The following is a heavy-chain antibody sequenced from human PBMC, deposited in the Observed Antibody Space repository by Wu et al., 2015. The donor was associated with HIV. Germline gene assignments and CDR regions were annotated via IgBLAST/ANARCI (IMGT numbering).Heavy chain of an antibody. D-gene: IGHD4-11*01. CDR3: TRALPHDYIEVTGGPAFDV. V-gene: IGHV1-69*13. Sequence: QVQLVQSGAEVKKPGASVKVSCKASRYTFTSFGISWVRQAPGQGLEWLGRINRIFGTANYAQKFQGRVTITADESTGTAYMELSSLRSEDTAMYYCTRALPHDYIEVTGGPAFDVWGQGTMVTVSS. CDR1: RYTFTSFG. J-gene: IGHJ3*01. CDR2: INRIFGTA.